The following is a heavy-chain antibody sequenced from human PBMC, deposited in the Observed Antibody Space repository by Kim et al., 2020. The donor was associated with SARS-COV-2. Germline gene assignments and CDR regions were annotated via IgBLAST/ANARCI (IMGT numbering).Heavy chain of an antibody. J-gene: IGHJ4*02. CDR1: GDSVSSNSAA. CDR3: ARRTAMAGFEY. CDR2: TYYRSKWYN. Sequence: SQTLSLTCAISGDSVSSNSAAWHWIRQSPSRGLEWLGRTYYRSKWYNDYAVSVKSRIKINPATSKTQFSLQLNSVTPEDTAVYYCARRTAMAGFEYWGQGTLVTVSS. V-gene: IGHV6-1*01. D-gene: IGHD6-19*01.